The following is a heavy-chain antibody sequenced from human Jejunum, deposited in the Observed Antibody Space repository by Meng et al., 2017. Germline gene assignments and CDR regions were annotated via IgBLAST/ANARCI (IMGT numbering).Heavy chain of an antibody. D-gene: IGHD1-26*01. CDR2: MNPNNGDT. CDR1: GYTFTAYY. V-gene: IGHV1-2*06. CDR3: AKDEGTTTAFDH. J-gene: IGHJ4*02. Sequence: QVHLVQSGAEVKKRGASVRVACEASGYTFTAYYVHWVRQAPGQGLEWMGRMNPNNGDTNYAQKFQGRVTMTRATSTAYMDLSSLTSDDTAVYYCAKDEGTTTAFDHWGQGTLVTVSS.